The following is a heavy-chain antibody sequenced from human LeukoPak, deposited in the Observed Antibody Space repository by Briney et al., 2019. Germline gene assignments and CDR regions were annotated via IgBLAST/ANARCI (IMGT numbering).Heavy chain of an antibody. J-gene: IGHJ4*02. CDR2: INPNSGNT. CDR3: ARAGQRWLQAGNSFDY. Sequence: ASVKVSCKASGYTFTSYDINWVRQATGQGLEWMGWINPNSGNTGYAQKFQGRVTITRNTSISTAYMELSSLRSEDTAVYYCARAGQRWLQAGNSFDYWGQGTLVTVSS. V-gene: IGHV1-8*03. CDR1: GYTFTSYD. D-gene: IGHD5-24*01.